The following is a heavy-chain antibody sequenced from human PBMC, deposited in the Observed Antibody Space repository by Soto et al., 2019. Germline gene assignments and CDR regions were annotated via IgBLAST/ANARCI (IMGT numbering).Heavy chain of an antibody. CDR1: EYNITSYW. Sequence: CEPQKISCKGSEYNITSYWIGRMRQMNGKGLEWMGIIYPGDSDTRYSPSFQGQVTITDDKSISTGYLQWSSLNVLDTAMYCCARITWDPIPWGQGTLVTVSS. D-gene: IGHD7-27*01. J-gene: IGHJ1*01. CDR2: IYPGDSDT. V-gene: IGHV5-51*01. CDR3: ARITWDPIP.